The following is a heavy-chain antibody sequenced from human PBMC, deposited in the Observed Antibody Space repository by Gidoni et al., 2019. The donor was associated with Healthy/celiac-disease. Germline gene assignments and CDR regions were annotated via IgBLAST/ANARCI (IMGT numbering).Heavy chain of an antibody. J-gene: IGHJ4*02. Sequence: QVQRVQAGAEVKKPGSAVKVSCKAAGGSFSSYASSWVGQAPGQGLEWRGGIIPIFGTANYAQKFQGRVTITADESTSTAYMELSSLRSEDTSVYYCARAMRSSGWDNGVSRGEFDYWGQGTLVTVSS. CDR1: GGSFSSYA. CDR3: ARAMRSSGWDNGVSRGEFDY. CDR2: IIPIFGTA. V-gene: IGHV1-69*01. D-gene: IGHD6-19*01.